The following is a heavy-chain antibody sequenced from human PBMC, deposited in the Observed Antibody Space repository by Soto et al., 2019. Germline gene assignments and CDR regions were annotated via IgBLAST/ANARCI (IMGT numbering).Heavy chain of an antibody. J-gene: IGHJ5*02. CDR2: IYYSGTT. V-gene: IGHV4-39*02. CDR3: ARERVFGDYGS. D-gene: IGHD3-16*01. CDR1: GGSIRSSDFH. Sequence: QLQLQESGPGLVKPSETLSLTCTVSGGSIRSSDFHWGWIRQPPGKGLEWLGSIYYSGTTYYNPSFRSRATISIDTSNNQFSLKLSSVTAADTAVYYCARERVFGDYGSWCQGALVTVSS.